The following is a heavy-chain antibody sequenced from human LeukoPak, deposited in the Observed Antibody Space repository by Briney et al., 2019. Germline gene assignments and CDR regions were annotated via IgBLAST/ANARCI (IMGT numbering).Heavy chain of an antibody. Sequence: ASVTVSCKASGYSLTTYYMHWVRQAPGQGLEWMAIINPSGGGTKYAQKFQGRVTMTRDTPTNTVYMEQSSLRTEDTAVYYCASVYLYGMDVWGQGTTVTVSS. D-gene: IGHD2-8*01. V-gene: IGHV1-46*01. CDR2: INPSGGGT. J-gene: IGHJ6*02. CDR3: ASVYLYGMDV. CDR1: GYSLTTYY.